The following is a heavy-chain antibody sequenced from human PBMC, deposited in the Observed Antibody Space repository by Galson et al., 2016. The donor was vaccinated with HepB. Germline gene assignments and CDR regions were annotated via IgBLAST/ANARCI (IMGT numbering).Heavy chain of an antibody. CDR1: GFTFTSSA. J-gene: IGHJ6*02. CDR3: AAGGITMVRGAAFYYGMDV. D-gene: IGHD3-10*01. V-gene: IGHV1-58*01. Sequence: SVKVSCKASGFTFTSSAVQWVRQARGQRLEWMGWIVVGSGNTNYAQKFRERVTITRDMSTSTAYMELSSLRSEDTAVYYCAAGGITMVRGAAFYYGMDVWGQGTTVTVSS. CDR2: IVVGSGNT.